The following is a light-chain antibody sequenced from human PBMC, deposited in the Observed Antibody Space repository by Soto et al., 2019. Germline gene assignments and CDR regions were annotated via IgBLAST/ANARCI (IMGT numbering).Light chain of an antibody. CDR2: DVS. Sequence: QSALTQPASVSGFPGQSITISCTGTSHDVGGYNYVSWYQQYPGKAPKLMIYDVSNRPSGVSNRFSGSKSGNTASLTISGLQAEDEADYYCSSYTFSSTVLFGGGTKLTVL. V-gene: IGLV2-14*01. CDR3: SSYTFSSTVL. J-gene: IGLJ2*01. CDR1: SHDVGGYNY.